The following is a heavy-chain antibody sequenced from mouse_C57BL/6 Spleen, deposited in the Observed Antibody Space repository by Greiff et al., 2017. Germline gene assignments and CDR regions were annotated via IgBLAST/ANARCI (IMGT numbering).Heavy chain of an antibody. CDR2: INPNNGGT. CDR1: GYTFTDYN. CDR3: AYYYGSSYWYFDG. V-gene: IGHV1-22*01. D-gene: IGHD1-1*01. J-gene: IGHJ1*03. Sequence: VQLQQSGPELVKPGASVKMSCKASGYTFTDYNMHWVKQSHGKSLEWIGYINPNNGGTSYNQKFKGKATLTVNKSSSTAYMELRSLTSEDSAVYYCAYYYGSSYWYFDGWGTGTTVTVSS.